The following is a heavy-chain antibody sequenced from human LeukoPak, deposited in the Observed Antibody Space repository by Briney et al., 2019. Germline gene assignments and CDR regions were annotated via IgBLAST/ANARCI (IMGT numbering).Heavy chain of an antibody. CDR3: AKKASRGIDY. V-gene: IGHV3-30*02. Sequence: PGGSLRLSCVASGFTFSTYGMHWVRQAPGKGLEWVTFIRYDGSDKYYADSVKGRFTISRDNSKNTLYLQMNSLRAEDTAVYYCAKKASRGIDYWGQGTLVTVSS. CDR2: IRYDGSDK. J-gene: IGHJ4*02. CDR1: GFTFSTYG. D-gene: IGHD6-13*01.